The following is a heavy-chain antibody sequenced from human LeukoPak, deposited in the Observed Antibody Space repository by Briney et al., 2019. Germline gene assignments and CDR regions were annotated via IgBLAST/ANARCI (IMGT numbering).Heavy chain of an antibody. CDR3: ARDSTPLWFGENWFDP. Sequence: GRSLRLSCAASGFTFSSYGTHWVRQAPGKGLEWVAVIWYDGSNKYYADSVKGRFTISRDNSKNTLYLQMNSLRAEDTAVYYCARDSTPLWFGENWFDPWGQGTLVTVSS. CDR2: IWYDGSNK. D-gene: IGHD3-10*01. CDR1: GFTFSSYG. V-gene: IGHV3-33*01. J-gene: IGHJ5*02.